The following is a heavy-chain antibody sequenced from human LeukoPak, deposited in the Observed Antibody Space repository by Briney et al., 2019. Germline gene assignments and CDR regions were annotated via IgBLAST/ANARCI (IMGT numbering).Heavy chain of an antibody. Sequence: PGGSLRLSCAASGFTVSSNYMSWVRQAPGKGLEWVSVIYSGGSTYYADSVKGRFTISRDNSKNTLYLQMNSLRAEDTAVYYCARERRGDYYFDYWGQGTLVTVSS. J-gene: IGHJ4*02. CDR2: IYSGGST. D-gene: IGHD4-17*01. CDR1: GFTVSSNY. V-gene: IGHV3-66*01. CDR3: ARERRGDYYFDY.